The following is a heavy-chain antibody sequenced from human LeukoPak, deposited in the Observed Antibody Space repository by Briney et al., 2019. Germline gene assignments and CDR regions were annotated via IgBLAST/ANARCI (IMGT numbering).Heavy chain of an antibody. J-gene: IGHJ6*02. D-gene: IGHD5-18*01. V-gene: IGHV3-23*01. CDR2: ISGSGGST. Sequence: PGGSLRLSCAASGFTFSSYAMSWVRQAPGKGLEWVSAISGSGGSTYYADSVKGRFTISRDNSKNTLYLQMNSLRAEDTAVYYCARGQYSSYYYYGMDVWGQGTTVTVSS. CDR1: GFTFSSYA. CDR3: ARGQYSSYYYYGMDV.